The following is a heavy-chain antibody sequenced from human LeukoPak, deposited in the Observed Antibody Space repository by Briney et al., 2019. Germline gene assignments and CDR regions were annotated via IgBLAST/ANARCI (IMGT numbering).Heavy chain of an antibody. Sequence: PSETLSLTCAVYGGSFSGYYWSWIRQPPGKGLEWIGEINLSGSTNYNPSLKSRVTISVDTSKNQFSLTLSSVTAADTAVYYCARGPPPGITIFGVVIIQSGAFDIWGQGTMATVSS. D-gene: IGHD3-3*01. V-gene: IGHV4-34*01. CDR1: GGSFSGYY. CDR3: ARGPPPGITIFGVVIIQSGAFDI. J-gene: IGHJ3*02. CDR2: INLSGST.